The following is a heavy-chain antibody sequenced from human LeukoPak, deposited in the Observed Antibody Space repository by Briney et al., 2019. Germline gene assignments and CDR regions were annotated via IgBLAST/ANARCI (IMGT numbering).Heavy chain of an antibody. D-gene: IGHD4/OR15-4a*01. CDR3: TRHLIGATPFDY. CDR1: GFTFSDSA. Sequence: GGSLRLSCAASGFTFSDSAFHWVRQASGKGLEWVGRIRSKPNNYATAYTASVKGRFTISRDDSKNTAYLQMNSPNTEDTAMYYCTRHLIGATPFDYWGQGTLVSVSS. V-gene: IGHV3-73*01. CDR2: IRSKPNNYAT. J-gene: IGHJ4*02.